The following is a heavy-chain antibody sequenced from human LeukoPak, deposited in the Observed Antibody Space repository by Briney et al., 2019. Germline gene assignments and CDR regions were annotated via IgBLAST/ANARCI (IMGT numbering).Heavy chain of an antibody. J-gene: IGHJ4*02. CDR3: ARSTARETYYYDSSGYDDY. CDR1: GGTFSSYA. D-gene: IGHD3-22*01. Sequence: ASVKVSCKASGGTFSSYAINWVRQATGQGLEWMGWMNPNSGNTGYAQKFQGRVTMTRNTSISTAYMELSSLRSEDTAVYYCARSTARETYYYDSSGYDDYWGQGTLVTVSS. CDR2: MNPNSGNT. V-gene: IGHV1-8*02.